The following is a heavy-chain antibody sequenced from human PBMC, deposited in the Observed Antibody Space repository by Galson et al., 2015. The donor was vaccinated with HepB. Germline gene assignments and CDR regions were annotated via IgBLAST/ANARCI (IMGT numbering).Heavy chain of an antibody. CDR3: ASRSLSITGTRDYHYYAMDV. CDR1: GFTFSSYN. CDR2: ISSSNDNK. D-gene: IGHD1-7*01. J-gene: IGHJ6*02. Sequence: SLRLSCAASGFTFSSYNLNWVRRAPGRGLEWVSSISSSNDNKYYAGSVKGRFTISRDNAKRSLYLQMNSLRAEDTAVYYCASRSLSITGTRDYHYYAMDVWGLGTTVTVSS. V-gene: IGHV3-21*01.